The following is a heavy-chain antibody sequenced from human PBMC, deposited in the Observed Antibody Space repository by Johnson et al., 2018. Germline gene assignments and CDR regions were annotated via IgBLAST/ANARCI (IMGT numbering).Heavy chain of an antibody. D-gene: IGHD5-12*01. CDR2: IGGNDGTI. J-gene: IGHJ4*02. V-gene: IGHV3-23*04. Sequence: VQLGEAGGALVQPGGSLRLSCAASGFTFSRYAMSWVRQAPGKGLEWVSAIGGNDGTIYSADSVKGRFTISRDNSKNTLYLQMYSLTVEDTAVYYCAKSERKRGYRYDHYFDSWGQGTLVTVSS. CDR1: GFTFSRYA. CDR3: AKSERKRGYRYDHYFDS.